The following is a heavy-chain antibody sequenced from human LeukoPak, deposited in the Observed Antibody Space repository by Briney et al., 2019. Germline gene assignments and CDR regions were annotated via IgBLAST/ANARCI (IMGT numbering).Heavy chain of an antibody. D-gene: IGHD3-3*01. CDR3: ARQGIRITIFGVVSNWFDP. CDR1: VGSLSNTNYY. J-gene: IGHJ5*02. V-gene: IGHV4-39*01. Sequence: PSETLSLTCTVSVGSLSNTNYYGVWTRQPPGKGLEWLGSIYYSVRTYYTPCLKSRVTIPVDTSKNQFSLKLSSVTAADTAVYYCARQGIRITIFGVVSNWFDPWGQGTLVTVSS. CDR2: IYYSVRT.